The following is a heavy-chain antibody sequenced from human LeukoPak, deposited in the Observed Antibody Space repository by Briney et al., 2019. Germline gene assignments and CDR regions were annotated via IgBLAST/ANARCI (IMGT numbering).Heavy chain of an antibody. CDR1: GGSFSGYY. Sequence: PSETLSLTCAVYGGSFSGYYWSWIRQPPGKGLEWIGEINHSGRTNYNPSLKSRVTISVDTSKNQFSLKLSSVTAADTAVYYCARPAGGDTLVFDYWGQGTLVTVSS. CDR3: ARPAGGDTLVFDY. D-gene: IGHD2-21*01. J-gene: IGHJ4*02. CDR2: INHSGRT. V-gene: IGHV4-34*01.